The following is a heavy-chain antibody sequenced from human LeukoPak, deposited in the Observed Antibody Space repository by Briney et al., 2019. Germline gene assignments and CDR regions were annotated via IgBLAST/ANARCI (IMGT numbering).Heavy chain of an antibody. CDR3: ARAGLTYYDFWSGYPSYMDV. J-gene: IGHJ6*03. CDR1: GFTFSSYW. V-gene: IGHV3-7*01. Sequence: PVGSLRLSCAAPGFTFSSYWISWVRQAPGKGLEWVANIKQDGSEKYYVDTVKGRFTISRDNAKNSPYLQMNSLRAADTAVYYCARAGLTYYDFWSGYPSYMDVWGKGTTVTVSS. CDR2: IKQDGSEK. D-gene: IGHD3-3*01.